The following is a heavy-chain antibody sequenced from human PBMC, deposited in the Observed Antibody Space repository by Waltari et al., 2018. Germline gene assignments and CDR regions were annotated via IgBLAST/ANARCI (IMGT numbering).Heavy chain of an antibody. J-gene: IGHJ6*03. CDR3: AKDRSSGWYNGHFNYMDV. V-gene: IGHV3-30*02. Sequence: QVQLVESGGGVVQPGGSLTLSCAASGFAFSSYGIHWVRQAPGKGLEWVAFIRYDGSNKYYVDSVKGRFTISRDNSKNTLYLQMNSLRAQDTAVYYCAKDRSSGWYNGHFNYMDVWGKGTTVTVSS. CDR1: GFAFSSYG. CDR2: IRYDGSNK. D-gene: IGHD6-19*01.